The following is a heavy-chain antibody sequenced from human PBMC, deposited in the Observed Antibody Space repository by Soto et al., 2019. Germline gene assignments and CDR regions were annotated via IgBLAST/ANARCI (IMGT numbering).Heavy chain of an antibody. D-gene: IGHD6-19*01. Sequence: EVQLLESGGGWVQPGGSLRLSCAASGFTFSSYAINWVRQAPGKGLEWVSGISGSGGSTYYADSVKGRFTISSDNFKNTLSLQMNRLRAEDTAVYYCAKDAGSSGWYWYFDLWGRGTLVTVSS. J-gene: IGHJ2*01. V-gene: IGHV3-23*01. CDR3: AKDAGSSGWYWYFDL. CDR1: GFTFSSYA. CDR2: ISGSGGST.